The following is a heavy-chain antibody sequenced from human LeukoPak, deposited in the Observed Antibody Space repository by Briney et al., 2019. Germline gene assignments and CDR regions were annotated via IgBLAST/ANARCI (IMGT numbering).Heavy chain of an antibody. V-gene: IGHV3-9*01. D-gene: IGHD2-2*01. CDR1: GFTFDDYA. CDR2: ISWNSGSI. CDR3: ARDSGYCSSTSCYGGIDY. Sequence: SGGSLRLSCAASGFTFDDYAMHWVRQAPGKGLEWVSGISWNSGSIGYADSVKGRFTISRDNAKNSLYLQMNSLRAEDTAVYYCARDSGYCSSTSCYGGIDYWGQGTLVTVSS. J-gene: IGHJ4*02.